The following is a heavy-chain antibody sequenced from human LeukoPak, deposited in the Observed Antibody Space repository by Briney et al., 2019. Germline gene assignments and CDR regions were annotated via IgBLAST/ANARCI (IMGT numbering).Heavy chain of an antibody. D-gene: IGHD1-26*01. CDR3: ARQETSDVWDHYYGMDV. CDR2: IYYDGST. CDR1: GGSISSSSYH. Sequence: SETLSLTCTVSGGSISSSSYHWGWIRQPPGKGLEWIGNIYYDGSTYYNPSLKSRLTISIDTSKNQFSLKLSSVTATDTAVYYCARQETSDVWDHYYGMDVWGQGTAVTVSS. J-gene: IGHJ6*02. V-gene: IGHV4-39*01.